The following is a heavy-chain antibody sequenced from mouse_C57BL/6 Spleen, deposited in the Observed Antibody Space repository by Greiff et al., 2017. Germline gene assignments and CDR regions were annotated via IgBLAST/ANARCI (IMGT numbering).Heavy chain of an antibody. Sequence: EVKLQESGEGLVKPGGSLKLSCAASGFTFSSYAMSWVRQTPEKRLEWVAYISSGGDYIYYAATVKGRFTISRDNARNTLYLQMSSLKSEDTAMYYCTRENYGSSYDYAMDYWGQGTSVTVSS. CDR2: ISSGGDYI. D-gene: IGHD1-1*01. V-gene: IGHV5-9-1*02. CDR3: TRENYGSSYDYAMDY. CDR1: GFTFSSYA. J-gene: IGHJ4*01.